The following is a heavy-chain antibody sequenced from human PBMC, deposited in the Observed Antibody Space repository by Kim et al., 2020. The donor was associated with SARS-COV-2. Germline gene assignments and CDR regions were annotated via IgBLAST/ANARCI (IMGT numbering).Heavy chain of an antibody. CDR2: IYYSGST. V-gene: IGHV4-59*01. D-gene: IGHD1-26*01. J-gene: IGHJ4*02. Sequence: SETLSLICTVSGGSISSYYWSWIRQPPGKGLEWIGYIYYSGSTNYNPSLKSRVTISVDTSKNQFSLKLSSVTAADTAVYYCARGGATPIDYWGQGTLVTVSS. CDR3: ARGGATPIDY. CDR1: GGSISSYY.